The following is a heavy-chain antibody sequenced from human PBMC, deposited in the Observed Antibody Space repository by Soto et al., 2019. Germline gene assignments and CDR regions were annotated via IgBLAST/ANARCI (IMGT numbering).Heavy chain of an antibody. CDR1: GFTFSKYW. CDR2: ISSDGTTT. V-gene: IGHV3-74*01. CDR3: AKQECNNDLCLEAGVPGGGALEY. Sequence: EVQLVESGGGLVQPGKALRLSCAASGFTFSKYWMHWVRQAPGKGPVWVSYISSDGTTTDYADSVKGRFTISRDNAKNKLYLQIERLRVEGTAVYYLAKQECNNDLCLEAGVPGGGALEYWGQGAQVTVSS. J-gene: IGHJ4*02. D-gene: IGHD2-8*01.